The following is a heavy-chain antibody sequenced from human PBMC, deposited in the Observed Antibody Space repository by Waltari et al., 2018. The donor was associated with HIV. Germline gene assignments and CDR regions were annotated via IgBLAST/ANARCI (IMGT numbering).Heavy chain of an antibody. CDR2: VYTSGTT. J-gene: IGHJ5*02. CDR1: GGSISSGSYS. V-gene: IGHV4-61*02. D-gene: IGHD6-19*01. Sequence: QVQLQESGPGLVKPSQTLFLTCTVSGGSISSGSYSWSWIRQPAGKGLEWIGRVYTSGTTNYNPSLKSRVTISVDTSKNQISLKMRSVTAADTAVYYCARVSLAGWFDPWGQGTLVTVSS. CDR3: ARVSLAGWFDP.